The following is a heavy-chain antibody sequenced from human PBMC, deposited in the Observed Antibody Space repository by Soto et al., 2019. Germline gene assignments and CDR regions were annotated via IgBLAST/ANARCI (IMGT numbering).Heavy chain of an antibody. CDR3: ARVATMVRGVIIFSPYYYYGMDV. J-gene: IGHJ6*02. CDR2: IIPIFGTA. Sequence: SVKVSCKASGGTFSSYAISWVRQAPGQGLEWMGGIIPIFGTANYAQKFQGRVTITADESTSTAYMELSSLRSEDTAVYYCARVATMVRGVIIFSPYYYYGMDVWGQGTTVTVSS. V-gene: IGHV1-69*13. CDR1: GGTFSSYA. D-gene: IGHD3-10*01.